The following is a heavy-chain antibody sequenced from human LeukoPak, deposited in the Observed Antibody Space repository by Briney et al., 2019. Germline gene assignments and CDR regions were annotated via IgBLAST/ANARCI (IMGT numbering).Heavy chain of an antibody. CDR2: INPNSGGT. CDR3: ARDVTGENAFDI. CDR1: GYTFTSYD. J-gene: IGHJ3*02. D-gene: IGHD7-27*01. V-gene: IGHV1-2*02. Sequence: ASVTVSCKASGYTFTSYDINWVRQATGQGLEWMGWINPNSGGTNYAQKFQGRVTMTRDTSISTAYMELSRLRSDDTAVYYCARDVTGENAFDIWGQGTMVTVSS.